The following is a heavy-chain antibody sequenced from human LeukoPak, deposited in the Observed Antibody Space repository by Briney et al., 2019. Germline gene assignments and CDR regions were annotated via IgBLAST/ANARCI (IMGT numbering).Heavy chain of an antibody. V-gene: IGHV3-21*01. CDR3: ARANGYGSIRAEYFQH. Sequence: GGSLRLSCAASGFTFSSYSMNWVRQAPGKGLEWVSSISSSSSYIYYADSVKGRFTISRDNAKNSLYLQMNSLRAEDTAVYYCARANGYGSIRAEYFQHWGQGTLVTVSS. CDR2: ISSSSSYI. CDR1: GFTFSSYS. J-gene: IGHJ1*01. D-gene: IGHD2-2*03.